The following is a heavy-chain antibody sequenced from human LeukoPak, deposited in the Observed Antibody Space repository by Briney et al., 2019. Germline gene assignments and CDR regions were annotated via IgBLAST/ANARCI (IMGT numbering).Heavy chain of an antibody. CDR1: GFTFSSYG. J-gene: IGHJ4*02. CDR2: IRYNGRTT. Sequence: GGSLRLSCAASGFTFSSYGMSWVRQAPGKGLEWVAFIRYNGRTTYYADSVKGRFPISRHNSKNTVFLQMYSLRAADTAAYYCAKEASRGSSFAYTPIEKPYYLDYWGQGTLVTVSS. CDR3: AKEASRGSSFAYTPIEKPYYLDY. V-gene: IGHV3-30*02. D-gene: IGHD5-18*01.